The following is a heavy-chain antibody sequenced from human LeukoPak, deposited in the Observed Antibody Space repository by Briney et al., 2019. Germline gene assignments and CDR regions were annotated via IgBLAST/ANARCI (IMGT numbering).Heavy chain of an antibody. CDR2: NDWDDDT. CDR1: GFSLSPRGLG. J-gene: IGHJ3*02. D-gene: IGHD4-11*01. CDR3: ARTTDPDDFDI. V-gene: IGHV2-70*04. Sequence: PGPALMNPTQTLTLTCTISGFSLSPRGLGMRWIRQPPGKALECLARNDWDDDTFYSTSLKTRLTISKDTSKNQLFLTMTSMDAVDTATYYCARTTDPDDFDIWGQGAMVTVSS.